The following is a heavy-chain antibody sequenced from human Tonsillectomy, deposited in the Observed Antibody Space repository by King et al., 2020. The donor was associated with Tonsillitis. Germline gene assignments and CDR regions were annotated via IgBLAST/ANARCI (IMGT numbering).Heavy chain of an antibody. CDR3: ARGGQLLDPYDASDS. CDR2: INLIGRT. CDR1: GGSFSGYY. D-gene: IGHD1-26*01. V-gene: IGHV4-34*01. J-gene: IGHJ3*02. Sequence: VQLQQWGAGLLKPSETLSLTCAVYGGSFSGYYWSWIRQPPEKGLEWVGEINLIGRTTYNPSLKRRVTILVDTSKNQFSLRLSSVTAADTAVYFFARGGQLLDPYDASDSWGQGTMATASS.